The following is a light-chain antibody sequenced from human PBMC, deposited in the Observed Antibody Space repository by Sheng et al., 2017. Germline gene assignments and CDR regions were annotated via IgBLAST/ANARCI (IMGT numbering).Light chain of an antibody. Sequence: EIVMTQSPATLSVSPGERATLSCRASQSVRSNLAWYQQKPGQAPRLLIYGASTRATGIPARFSGSGSGTEFTLTISSLQSEDFAVYYCQQYSNWPPFGQGTKVEIK. CDR2: GAS. J-gene: IGKJ1*01. CDR3: QQYSNWPP. V-gene: IGKV3-15*01. CDR1: QSVRSN.